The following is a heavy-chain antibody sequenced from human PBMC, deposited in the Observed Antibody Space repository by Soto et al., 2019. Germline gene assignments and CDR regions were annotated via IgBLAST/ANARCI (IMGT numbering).Heavy chain of an antibody. V-gene: IGHV4-31*03. CDR1: GGSISSGGYY. CDR2: IYYSGST. D-gene: IGHD1-1*01. Sequence: QVQLQESGPGLVKPSQTLSLTCTVSGGSISSGGYYWSWIRQHPGKGLEWIGYIYYSGSTYYNPSLKRRVTISVDTSKNQFSLKLSSVTAADTAVYYCATDSRTLDHDAFDIWGQGTMVTVSS. J-gene: IGHJ3*02. CDR3: ATDSRTLDHDAFDI.